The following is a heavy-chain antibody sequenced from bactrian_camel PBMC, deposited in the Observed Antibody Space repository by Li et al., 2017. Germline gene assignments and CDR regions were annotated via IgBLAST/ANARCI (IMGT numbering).Heavy chain of an antibody. CDR3: AAEHDGSAPGFDPWDFGY. J-gene: IGHJ6*01. Sequence: VQLVESGGGLVQPGGSLRLSCAASGFTSGFAKYDMNWVRQAPGKGLEWVSRISSEGGTDYTDSVKGRFTISRDNAKNTLYLQMASLKTEDTAVYYCAAEHDGSAPGFDPWDFGYWGQGTQVTVS. CDR1: GFTSGFAKYD. V-gene: IGHV3S10*01. D-gene: IGHD1*01. CDR2: ISSEGGT.